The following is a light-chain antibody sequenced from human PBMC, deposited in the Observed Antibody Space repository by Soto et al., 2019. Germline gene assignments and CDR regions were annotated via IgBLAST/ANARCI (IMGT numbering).Light chain of an antibody. CDR3: QSFDISNVV. J-gene: IGLJ2*01. Sequence: NFMLTQPHSVSESPGKTVTISCTRSSGSIASNHVQWYQQRPGSAPTPVIYEDSQRPSGVPDRFSGSIDSSSNSASLTISRLKTEDEADYYCQSFDISNVVFGGGTQLTV. CDR1: SGSIASNH. V-gene: IGLV6-57*04. CDR2: EDS.